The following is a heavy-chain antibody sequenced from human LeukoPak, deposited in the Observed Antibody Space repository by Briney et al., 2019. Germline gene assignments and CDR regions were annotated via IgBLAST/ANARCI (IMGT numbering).Heavy chain of an antibody. V-gene: IGHV3-74*01. CDR2: ISPTGSTT. D-gene: IGHD6-13*01. Sequence: QSGGSLRLSCAASGFSFSGHWMHWARQLPGKGLVWVSRISPTGSTTSYADSVKGRFTVSRDNAKNTLYLQVDNLRAEDTAVYYCARGPSSNWSGLDFWGQGTLLTASS. CDR3: ARGPSSNWSGLDF. J-gene: IGHJ4*02. CDR1: GFSFSGHW.